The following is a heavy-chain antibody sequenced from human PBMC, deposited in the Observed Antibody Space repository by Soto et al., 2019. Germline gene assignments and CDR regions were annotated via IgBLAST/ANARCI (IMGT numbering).Heavy chain of an antibody. Sequence: GGSLRLSCAASGFIFKMYWMHWVRQSPGKGLVWISRIYNDGSYTDYADSVKGRFTISRDNVNDTLYLQMNSLRAEDSGLYYARGGTRPISTGTGACWGQGTQVTASS. CDR2: IYNDGSYT. D-gene: IGHD3-9*01. V-gene: IGHV3-74*01. CDR1: GFIFKMYW. J-gene: IGHJ4*02. CDR3: RGGTRPISTGTGAC.